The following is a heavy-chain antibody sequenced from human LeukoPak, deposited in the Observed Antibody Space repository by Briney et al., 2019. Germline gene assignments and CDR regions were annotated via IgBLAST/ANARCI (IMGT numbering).Heavy chain of an antibody. V-gene: IGHV1-8*01. J-gene: IGHJ5*02. D-gene: IGHD6-13*01. CDR3: ARNIAAAGNWFDP. CDR1: GYTFTSYD. CDR2: MNPNSGNT. Sequence: GASVKVSCKASGYTFTSYDINWVRQATGQGLEWMGWMNPNSGNTGYAQKFQGRVTMTRDMSTSTVYMELSSLRSEDTAVYYCARNIAAAGNWFDPWGQGTLVTVSS.